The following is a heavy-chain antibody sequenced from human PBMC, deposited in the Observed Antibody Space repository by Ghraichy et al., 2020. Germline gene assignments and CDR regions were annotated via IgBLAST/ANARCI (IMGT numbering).Heavy chain of an antibody. D-gene: IGHD4-17*01. J-gene: IGHJ4*02. Sequence: GVLRLSCAASGFTFSRHWMSWVRQAPGKGLEWVASIKSDGSDIFYVDSVKGRFTISRDNAKNSVSLEMNSLRVEDTAVYYCARDPYGDYKYGGTDYWGQGTLVSVSS. CDR3: ARDPYGDYKYGGTDY. CDR1: GFTFSRHW. CDR2: IKSDGSDI. V-gene: IGHV3-7*01.